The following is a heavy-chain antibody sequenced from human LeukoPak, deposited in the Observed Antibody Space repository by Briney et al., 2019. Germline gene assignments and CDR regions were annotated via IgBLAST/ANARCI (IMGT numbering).Heavy chain of an antibody. V-gene: IGHV3-48*01. J-gene: IGHJ4*02. D-gene: IGHD3-9*01. Sequence: GGSLRLSCAVSGFTFNTYSMSWVRHAPGQGLEWLSYVKSGNYDIQYADSVTGRFTVSRDSATNSLYLQMNDLKAEDTAVYYCARDSDWAFDYWGQGSLVTVSS. CDR3: ARDSDWAFDY. CDR1: GFTFNTYS. CDR2: VKSGNYDI.